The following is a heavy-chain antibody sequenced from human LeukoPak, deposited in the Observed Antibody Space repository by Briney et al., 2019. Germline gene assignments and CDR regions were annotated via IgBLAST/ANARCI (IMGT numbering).Heavy chain of an antibody. CDR2: INAGNGNT. CDR3: ARSYCSSTSCYTAAFDY. Sequence: ASVKDSCKASGYTFTSYATHWVRQAPGQRLEWMGWINAGNGNTKYSQKFQGRVTITRDTSASTAYMELSSLRSEDTAVYYCARSYCSSTSCYTAAFDYWGQGTLVTVSS. D-gene: IGHD2-2*02. CDR1: GYTFTSYA. V-gene: IGHV1-3*01. J-gene: IGHJ4*02.